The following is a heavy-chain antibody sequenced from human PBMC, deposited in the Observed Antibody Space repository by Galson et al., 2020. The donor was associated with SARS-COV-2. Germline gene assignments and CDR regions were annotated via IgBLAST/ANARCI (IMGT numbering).Heavy chain of an antibody. Sequence: GGSLRLSCAASGFTFSSYWMSWVRQAPGKGLEWVANIKQDGSEKYYVDSVKGRFTISRDNAKNSLYLQMNSLRAEDTAVYYCARDSIAVDSGAYYYGMDVWGQGTTVTVSS. CDR2: IKQDGSEK. V-gene: IGHV3-7*01. D-gene: IGHD6-19*01. J-gene: IGHJ6*02. CDR1: GFTFSSYW. CDR3: ARDSIAVDSGAYYYGMDV.